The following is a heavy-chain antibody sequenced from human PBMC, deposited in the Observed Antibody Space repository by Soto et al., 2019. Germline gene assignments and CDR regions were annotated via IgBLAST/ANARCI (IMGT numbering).Heavy chain of an antibody. J-gene: IGHJ4*02. CDR2: FYPSDSHV. Sequence: TLKISFQGTGYRFSSSWIIWVRQKPGKVLECLVNFYPSDSHVRYSPAFEAQVTISADNSINTAYFQFLNLKASDTPIYYCTRGANSYFDSWGKGTRVTVSS. D-gene: IGHD3-16*01. CDR1: GYRFSSSW. V-gene: IGHV5-51*01. CDR3: TRGANSYFDS.